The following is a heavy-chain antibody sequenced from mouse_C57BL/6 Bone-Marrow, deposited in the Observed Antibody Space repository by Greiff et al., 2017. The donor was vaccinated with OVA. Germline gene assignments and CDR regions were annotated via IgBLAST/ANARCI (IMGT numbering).Heavy chain of an antibody. V-gene: IGHV1-50*01. Sequence: QVQLKESGAELVKPGASVKLSCKASGYTFTSYWMQWVKQRPGQGLEWIGEIDPSDSYTNYNQKFKGKATLTVDTSSSTAYMQLSSLTSEDSAVYYCARGGWYFDYWGQGTTLTVSS. CDR3: ARGGWYFDY. J-gene: IGHJ2*01. CDR2: IDPSDSYT. CDR1: GYTFTSYW. D-gene: IGHD1-1*02.